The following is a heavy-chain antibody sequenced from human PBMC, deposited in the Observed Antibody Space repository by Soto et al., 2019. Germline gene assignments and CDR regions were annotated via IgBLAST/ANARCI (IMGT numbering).Heavy chain of an antibody. Sequence: PGGSLRLSCSASGFTFSSHSMNWVRQAPGRGLEWISYISDSSGTIDYADSVKGRFTVSRDNAKNSLYLHMSSLRDEDTAVYYCASDYTYWGQGTLVTVSS. CDR2: ISDSSGTI. V-gene: IGHV3-48*02. CDR1: GFTFSSHS. D-gene: IGHD2-2*02. CDR3: ASDYTY. J-gene: IGHJ4*02.